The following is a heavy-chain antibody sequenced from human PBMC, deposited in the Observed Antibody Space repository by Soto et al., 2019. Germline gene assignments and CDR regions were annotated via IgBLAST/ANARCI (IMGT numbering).Heavy chain of an antibody. V-gene: IGHV3-11*01. CDR1: GFTFSDYY. Sequence: GGSLRLSCAASGFTFSDYYMSWIRQAPGKGLEWVSYISSSGSTIYYADSVKGRFTIPRDNAKNSLYLQMNSLRAEDTAVYYCARDTYCSSTSCYAELNWFDPWGQGTLVTVSS. J-gene: IGHJ5*02. CDR2: ISSSGSTI. CDR3: ARDTYCSSTSCYAELNWFDP. D-gene: IGHD2-2*01.